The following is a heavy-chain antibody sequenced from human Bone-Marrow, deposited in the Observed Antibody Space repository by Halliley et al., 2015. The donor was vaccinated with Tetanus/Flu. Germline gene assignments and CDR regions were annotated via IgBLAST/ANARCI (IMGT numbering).Heavy chain of an antibody. CDR2: IYSGGST. V-gene: IGHV3-53*01. J-gene: IGHJ4*02. D-gene: IGHD6-13*01. Sequence: SLRLSCAASGFTVSSNYMSWVRQAPGKGLECVSVIYSGGSTYYADSVKGRFTISRDNSNNTLYLQMNSLRAEDMAVYYCARGLPTAYSSRWFYFDYWGQGTLVTVSS. CDR3: ARGLPTAYSSRWFYFDY. CDR1: GFTVSSNY.